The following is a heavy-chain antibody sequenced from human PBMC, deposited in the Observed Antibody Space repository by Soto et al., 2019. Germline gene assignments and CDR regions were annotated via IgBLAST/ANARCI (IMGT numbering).Heavy chain of an antibody. Sequence: EVQLMESGGGLVQPGGSLRLSCAASGFIFSDYYMDWVRQVPGKGLEWVGRTRNKVNSFSAEYAASVKGRFSIYRDASKASMYLQMHSLKSDDTAVYYCARDTGGSYDYWGQGALVTVSS. D-gene: IGHD3-16*01. V-gene: IGHV3-72*01. CDR3: ARDTGGSYDY. J-gene: IGHJ4*02. CDR2: TRNKVNSFSA. CDR1: GFIFSDYY.